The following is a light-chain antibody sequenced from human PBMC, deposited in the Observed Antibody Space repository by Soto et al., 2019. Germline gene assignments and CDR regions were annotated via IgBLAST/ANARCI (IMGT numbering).Light chain of an antibody. V-gene: IGKV1-12*01. J-gene: IGKJ4*02. CDR1: QGLSSW. CDR3: QQSNRVQLT. Sequence: DIQMTQSPSSVSAAVGYRVTITCRASQGLSSWLAWYQQKPGKAPKLLIYAPASLQSGVPSRFSSRGSGTGFSPPVRSLKPEDVATYYCQQSNRVQLTFGVGTKGEMK. CDR2: APA.